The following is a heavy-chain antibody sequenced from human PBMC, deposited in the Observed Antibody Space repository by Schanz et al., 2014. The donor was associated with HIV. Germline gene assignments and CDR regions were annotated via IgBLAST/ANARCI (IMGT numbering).Heavy chain of an antibody. CDR3: AKPEYDSRGNSQSHLDS. V-gene: IGHV3-23*01. D-gene: IGHD3-22*01. CDR2: ISGSGGST. Sequence: EALLLESGGGLVQPGGSLRLSCTASGFTFGDYPMSWFRQAPGKGLEWVSAISGSGGSTYYADSVKGRFTISRDNSKNTLYLQMNSLRAEDTAVYNCAKPEYDSRGNSQSHLDSWGQGTLVTVSS. CDR1: GFTFGDYP. J-gene: IGHJ4*02.